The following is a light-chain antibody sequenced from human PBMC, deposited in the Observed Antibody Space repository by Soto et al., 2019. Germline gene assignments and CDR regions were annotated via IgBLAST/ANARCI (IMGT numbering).Light chain of an antibody. Sequence: QSALTQPASVSGSPGQSITISCTGTSSDVGGYNYVSWYQQHPGKAPKLMIYDVSNRPSGVSNRFSGSKSGNTASLTISGLQAEDEADYYCSSYTSSSTLCVFGTGTITVL. CDR2: DVS. J-gene: IGLJ1*01. CDR1: SSDVGGYNY. V-gene: IGLV2-14*01. CDR3: SSYTSSSTLCV.